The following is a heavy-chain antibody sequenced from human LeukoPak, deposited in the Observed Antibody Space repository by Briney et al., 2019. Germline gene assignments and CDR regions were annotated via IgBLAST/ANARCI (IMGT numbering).Heavy chain of an antibody. Sequence: PGGSLRLSCAASGFTFDDYAMHWVRHAPGKGLEWVSGISWNSGSIGYADSVKGRFTISRDNAKNSLYLQMNSLRAEDTALYYCAKAGSSSWYVSWFDPWGQGTLVTVSS. J-gene: IGHJ5*02. CDR3: AKAGSSSWYVSWFDP. V-gene: IGHV3-9*01. CDR2: ISWNSGSI. D-gene: IGHD6-13*01. CDR1: GFTFDDYA.